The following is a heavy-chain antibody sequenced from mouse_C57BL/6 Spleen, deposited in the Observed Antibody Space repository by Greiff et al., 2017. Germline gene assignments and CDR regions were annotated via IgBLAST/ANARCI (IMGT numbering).Heavy chain of an antibody. D-gene: IGHD2-3*01. Sequence: QVQLQQSGAELVKPGASVKMSCKASGYTFTSYGITWVKQRPGQGLEWIGDIYPGSGSTNYNEKFKSKATLTVDTSSSTAYMQLSSLTSEDSAVYYCARNGYYYFDYWGQGTTLTVSS. CDR2: IYPGSGST. CDR1: GYTFTSYG. J-gene: IGHJ2*01. V-gene: IGHV1-55*01. CDR3: ARNGYYYFDY.